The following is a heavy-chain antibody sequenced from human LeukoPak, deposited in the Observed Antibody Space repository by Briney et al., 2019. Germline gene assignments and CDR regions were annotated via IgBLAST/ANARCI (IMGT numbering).Heavy chain of an antibody. Sequence: SETLSLTCTVSGGSISSSSYYWGWIRQPPGKGLGWIGSIYYSGSTYYNPSLKSRVTISVDTSKNQFSLKLSSVTAADTAVYYCARILTIFGVVINLGWFDPWGQGTLVTVSS. CDR3: ARILTIFGVVINLGWFDP. J-gene: IGHJ5*02. D-gene: IGHD3-3*01. V-gene: IGHV4-39*07. CDR2: IYYSGST. CDR1: GGSISSSSYY.